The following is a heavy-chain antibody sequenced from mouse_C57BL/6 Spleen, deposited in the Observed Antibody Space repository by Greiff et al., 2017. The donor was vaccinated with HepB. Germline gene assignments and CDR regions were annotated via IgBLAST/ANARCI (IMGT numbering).Heavy chain of an antibody. CDR3: ARNDGYYLDYAMDY. V-gene: IGHV1-54*01. CDR1: GYAFTNYL. CDR2: INPGSGGT. Sequence: QVQLQQSGAELVRPGTSVKVSCKASGYAFTNYLIEWVKQRPGQGLEWIGVINPGSGGTNYNEKFKGKATLTADKSSSTAYRQLSSLTSEDSAVYFCARNDGYYLDYAMDYWGQGTSVTVSS. J-gene: IGHJ4*01. D-gene: IGHD2-3*01.